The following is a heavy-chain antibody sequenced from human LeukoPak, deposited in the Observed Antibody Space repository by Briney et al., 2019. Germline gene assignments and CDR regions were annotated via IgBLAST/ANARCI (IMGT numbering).Heavy chain of an antibody. V-gene: IGHV4-34*01. CDR2: INHSGST. Sequence: PSETLSLTCAVYGGSFSGYYWSWIRQPPGNGLEWIGEINHSGSTNYNPSLKSRVTISVDTSKNQFSLKLSSVTAADTAVYYCARAVRATMQGPDYWGQGTLVTVSS. J-gene: IGHJ4*02. CDR1: GGSFSGYY. CDR3: ARAVRATMQGPDY. D-gene: IGHD5-12*01.